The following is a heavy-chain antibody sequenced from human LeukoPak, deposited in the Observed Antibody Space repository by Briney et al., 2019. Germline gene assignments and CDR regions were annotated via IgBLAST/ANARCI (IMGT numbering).Heavy chain of an antibody. J-gene: IGHJ3*02. V-gene: IGHV1-69*01. D-gene: IGHD1-14*01. CDR2: IIPIFGTA. CDR3: ASVGPAGAHAFDI. CDR1: GGTFSSYA. Sequence: GSSVKVSCKASGGTFSSYAISWVRQAPGQGLEWMGGIIPIFGTANYAQKFQGRATITADESTSTAYMELSSLRSEDTAVYYCASVGPAGAHAFDIWGQGTMVTVSS.